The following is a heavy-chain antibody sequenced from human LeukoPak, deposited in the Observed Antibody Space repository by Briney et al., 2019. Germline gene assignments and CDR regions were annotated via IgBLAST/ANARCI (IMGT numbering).Heavy chain of an antibody. CDR2: INHSGST. D-gene: IGHD2-2*01. CDR3: ARYCSSTSCYYCYGMDV. J-gene: IGHJ6*02. CDR1: GGSFSGYY. Sequence: SETLSLTCAVYGGSFSGYYWSWIRQPPGKGLEWIGEINHSGSTNYNPSLKSRVTISVDTSKNQFSLKLSSVTAADTAVYYCARYCSSTSCYYCYGMDVWGQGTTVTVSS. V-gene: IGHV4-34*01.